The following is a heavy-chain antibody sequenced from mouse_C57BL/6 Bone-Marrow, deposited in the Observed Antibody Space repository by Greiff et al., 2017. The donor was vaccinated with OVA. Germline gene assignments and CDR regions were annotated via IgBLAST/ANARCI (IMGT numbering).Heavy chain of an antibody. CDR2: ISSGGSYT. CDR1: GFTFSSYG. Sequence: EVMLVESGGDLVKPGGSLKLSCAASGFTFSSYGMSWVRQTPDKRLECVATISSGGSYTYYPDSVKGRFTISRDNAKNTLYLQMSSLKSEDTAMYYCARHRRYFDYWGQGTTLTVSS. V-gene: IGHV5-6*01. CDR3: ARHRRYFDY. J-gene: IGHJ2*01.